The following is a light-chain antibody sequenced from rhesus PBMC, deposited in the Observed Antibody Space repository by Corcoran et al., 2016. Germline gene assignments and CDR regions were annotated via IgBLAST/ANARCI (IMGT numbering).Light chain of an antibody. CDR2: SAS. V-gene: IGKV1-46*01. J-gene: IGKJ1*01. Sequence: DIQMTQSPSSLSASVGDTVTITCRASQSFSSSLAWYQQKTGKAPKLLVYSASSLQSGVPSRFSGRKSGTDFTLTISSLQPEDIASDYCQQYYSYPRTFGQGTKVEIK. CDR3: QQYYSYPRT. CDR1: QSFSSS.